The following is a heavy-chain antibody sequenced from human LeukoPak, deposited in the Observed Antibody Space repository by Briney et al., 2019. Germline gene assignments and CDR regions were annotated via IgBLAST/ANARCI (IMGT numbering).Heavy chain of an antibody. CDR2: INPNSGGT. D-gene: IGHD3-9*01. Sequence: ASVKVSCKASGYTFTGYYMHWVRQAPGQGLEGMGWINPNSGGTNYAQKFQGRVTMTRDTSISTAYMELSRVRSDDTAVYYCARARPRYYDILTGYFPRKYYYYMDVWGKGTTVTVSS. CDR3: ARARPRYYDILTGYFPRKYYYYMDV. J-gene: IGHJ6*03. V-gene: IGHV1-2*02. CDR1: GYTFTGYY.